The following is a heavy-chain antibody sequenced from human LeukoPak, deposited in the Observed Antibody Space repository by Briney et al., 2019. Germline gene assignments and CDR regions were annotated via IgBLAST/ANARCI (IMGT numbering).Heavy chain of an antibody. J-gene: IGHJ2*01. CDR1: GFSFNTYA. CDR2: ISDSGDNT. Sequence: PGGSLRLSCAASGFSFNTYAMAWVRQGPGKGLEWVSAISDSGDNTYYADSVKGRFTISRDTSKKTLYLQMNSLRAEDTAVYYCAKEGFRYWYFDLWGRGTLVTVSS. V-gene: IGHV3-23*01. CDR3: AKEGFRYWYFDL.